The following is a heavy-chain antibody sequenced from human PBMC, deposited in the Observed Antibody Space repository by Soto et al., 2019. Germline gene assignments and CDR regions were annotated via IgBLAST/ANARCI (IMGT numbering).Heavy chain of an antibody. D-gene: IGHD2-15*01. CDR3: AYRRGGSSSGGNFDY. CDR2: IFWNDAK. J-gene: IGHJ4*02. CDR1: GFSFSTTGAG. V-gene: IGHV2-5*01. Sequence: IALKESGPTLVKPSQTLTLTCTFSGFSFSTTGAGVGWIRQPPGKALEWLALIFWNDAKRYSTSLRSRLTIIKDTSKNQVVLTMTNVDPVDTATYYCAYRRGGSSSGGNFDYWGQGTPVTVYS.